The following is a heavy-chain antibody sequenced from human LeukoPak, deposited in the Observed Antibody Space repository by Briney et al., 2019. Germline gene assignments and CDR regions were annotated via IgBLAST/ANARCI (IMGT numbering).Heavy chain of an antibody. CDR3: ARGSRELLWFGELGFDY. Sequence: SETLSLTCTVSGGSISSGGYYWSWIRQPPGKGLEWIGYIYYSGSTNYNPSLKSRVTISVDTSKNQFSLKLSSVTAADTAVYYCARGSRELLWFGELGFDYWGQGTLVTVSS. D-gene: IGHD3-10*01. CDR1: GGSISSGGYY. V-gene: IGHV4-61*08. CDR2: IYYSGST. J-gene: IGHJ4*02.